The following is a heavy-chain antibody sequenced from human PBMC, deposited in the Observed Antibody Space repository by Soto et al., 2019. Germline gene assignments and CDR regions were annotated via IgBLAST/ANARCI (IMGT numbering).Heavy chain of an antibody. D-gene: IGHD3-22*01. J-gene: IGHJ4*02. CDR3: ARGKLDYYDSSGYRGPLRFDY. CDR2: IIPIFGTA. Sequence: SVKVSCKASGGTFSSYAISWVRQAPGQGLEWMGGIIPIFGTANYAQKFQGRVTITADESTSTAYMELSSLRSEDTAVYYCARGKLDYYDSSGYRGPLRFDYWGQGTLVTVSS. V-gene: IGHV1-69*13. CDR1: GGTFSSYA.